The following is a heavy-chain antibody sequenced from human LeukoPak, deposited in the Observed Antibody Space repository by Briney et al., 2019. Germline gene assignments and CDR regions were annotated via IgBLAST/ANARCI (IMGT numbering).Heavy chain of an antibody. Sequence: ASVKVSCKASGYTFTGYYLHWVRQAPGQGLEWMGWINPNSGGTDYAQKFQGRVTMTRDTSISTAYMELSRPRSDDTAVYYCARDRIAVAGTVDSWGQGTLVTVSS. CDR3: ARDRIAVAGTVDS. CDR1: GYTFTGYY. J-gene: IGHJ4*02. D-gene: IGHD6-19*01. V-gene: IGHV1-2*02. CDR2: INPNSGGT.